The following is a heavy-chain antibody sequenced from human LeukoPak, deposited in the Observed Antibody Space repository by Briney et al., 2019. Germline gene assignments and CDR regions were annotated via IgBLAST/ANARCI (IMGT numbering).Heavy chain of an antibody. J-gene: IGHJ6*03. CDR2: IRYDGSNK. CDR1: GFTFNNYG. CDR3: AKGGGYEAQYYYYYLDV. Sequence: GGSLRLSCAASGFTFNNYGMHWVRQAPGKGLEWVAFIRYDGSNKYYADSVKGRFTISRDNSKNTLYLQMKSLRAEDTAVYYCAKGGGYEAQYYYYYLDVWGKGTTVTISS. V-gene: IGHV3-30*02. D-gene: IGHD5-12*01.